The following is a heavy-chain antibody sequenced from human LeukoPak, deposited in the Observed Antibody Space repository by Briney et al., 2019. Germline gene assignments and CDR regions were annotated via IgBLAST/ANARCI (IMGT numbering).Heavy chain of an antibody. CDR1: GFTFSSYG. D-gene: IGHD3-22*01. J-gene: IGHJ4*02. V-gene: IGHV3-30*02. CDR3: ARAVVITRLTYYFDY. CDR2: IRYDGSNK. Sequence: GGSLRLSCAASGFTFSSYGMHWVRQAPGKGLEWVAFIRYDGSNKYYADSVKGRFTISRDNSKNTLYLQMNSLRAEDTAVYYCARAVVITRLTYYFDYWGQGTLVTVSS.